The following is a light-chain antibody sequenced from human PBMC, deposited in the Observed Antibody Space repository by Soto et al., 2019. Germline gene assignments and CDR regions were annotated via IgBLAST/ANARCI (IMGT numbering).Light chain of an antibody. CDR2: LGS. Sequence: DIVMTQSPLSLPVTPGEPASISCRSSQSLLHSNGYNYLDWYLQKPGQSPQLLIYLGSNRASRVPDRFSGSGSGTDFTQKSSRVEAEDVGAYYRMQALQIPLTFGGGTKLEIK. CDR1: QSLLHSNGYNY. V-gene: IGKV2-28*01. CDR3: MQALQIPLT. J-gene: IGKJ4*01.